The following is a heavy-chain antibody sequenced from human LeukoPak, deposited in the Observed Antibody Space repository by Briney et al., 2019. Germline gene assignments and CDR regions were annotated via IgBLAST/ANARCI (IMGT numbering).Heavy chain of an antibody. J-gene: IGHJ4*02. CDR2: IYYSGSI. CDR1: GGSISSYY. D-gene: IGHD5-18*01. V-gene: IGHV4-59*01. CDR3: AKHGGYSYGYGFDY. Sequence: SETLSLTCTVSGGSISSYYWSWIRQPPGKGLEWIGYIYYSGSINYNPSLKSRVTISVDTSKNQFSLKLSSVTAADTAVYYCAKHGGYSYGYGFDYWGQGTLVTVSS.